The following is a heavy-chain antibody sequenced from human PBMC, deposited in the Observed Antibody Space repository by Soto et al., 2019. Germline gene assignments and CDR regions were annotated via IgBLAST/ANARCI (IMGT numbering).Heavy chain of an antibody. CDR3: ARRDSSSWYFVYYYGMDV. CDR1: GYTFASYD. Sequence: ASVKVSCKASGYTFASYDINWVRQATGQGLEWIGWMNPNSGNTGYAQKFQGRVTMTRNTSISTAYMELSSLRSEDTAVYYCARRDSSSWYFVYYYGMDVWGQGTTVTVSS. CDR2: MNPNSGNT. J-gene: IGHJ6*02. D-gene: IGHD6-13*01. V-gene: IGHV1-8*01.